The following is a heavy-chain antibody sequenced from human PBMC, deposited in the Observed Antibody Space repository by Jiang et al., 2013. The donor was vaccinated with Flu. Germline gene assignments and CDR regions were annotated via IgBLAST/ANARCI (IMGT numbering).Heavy chain of an antibody. CDR2: INHSGST. CDR3: ARERAGYDSSGAVGY. D-gene: IGHD3-22*01. Sequence: LLKPSETLSLTCAVYGGSFSGYYWSWIRQPPGKGLEWIGEINHSGSTNYNPSLKSRVTISVDTSKNQFSLKLSSVTAADTAVYYCARERAGYDSSGAVGYWGQGTLVTVSS. V-gene: IGHV4-34*01. CDR1: GGSFSGYY. J-gene: IGHJ4*02.